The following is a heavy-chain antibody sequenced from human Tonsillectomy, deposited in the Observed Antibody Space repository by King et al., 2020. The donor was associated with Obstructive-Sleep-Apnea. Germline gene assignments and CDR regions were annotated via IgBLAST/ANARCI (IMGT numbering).Heavy chain of an antibody. J-gene: IGHJ6*02. CDR2: IYHSGNT. CDR3: ARVTWRPYYFGMDV. V-gene: IGHV4-4*02. D-gene: IGHD5-24*01. CDR1: GGSISSTNW. Sequence: QLQESGPGLVKPSGTLSLTCAVSGGSISSTNWWNWVRQPPGKGLEWIGEIYHSGNTNYNPSLKRRVTISVDKSKNQFSLKLSSVTAADTAVYYCARVTWRPYYFGMDVWGQGTTVTVSS.